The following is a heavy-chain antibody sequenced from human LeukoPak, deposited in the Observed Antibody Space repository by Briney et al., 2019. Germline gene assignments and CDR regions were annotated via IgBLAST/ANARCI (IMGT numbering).Heavy chain of an antibody. Sequence: SETLTLTCTVSGYSISSGYYWVWIRQPQGKGLEWIGYIYYSGSTNYKPSLKSRVTISVDTSKNQFSLKLSSVTAADTAVYYCARGGYYGSGNDFRFDPWGQGTLVTVSS. D-gene: IGHD3-10*01. CDR1: GYSISSGYY. CDR2: IYYSGST. J-gene: IGHJ5*02. CDR3: ARGGYYGSGNDFRFDP. V-gene: IGHV4-61*01.